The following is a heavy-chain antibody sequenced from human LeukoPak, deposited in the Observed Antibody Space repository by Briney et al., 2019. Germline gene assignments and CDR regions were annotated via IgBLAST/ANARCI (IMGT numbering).Heavy chain of an antibody. V-gene: IGHV3-30*04. CDR2: ISYDGSNK. CDR1: GFTFSSYA. D-gene: IGHD3-10*01. CDR3: ASHHYYGSGSYPFDY. J-gene: IGHJ4*02. Sequence: GGSLRLSCAASGFTFSSYAMHWVRQAPGKGLEWVAVISYDGSNKYYADSVKGRFTISRDNSKNTLYLQMNSLRAEDTAVYYCASHHYYGSGSYPFDYWGQGTLVTVSS.